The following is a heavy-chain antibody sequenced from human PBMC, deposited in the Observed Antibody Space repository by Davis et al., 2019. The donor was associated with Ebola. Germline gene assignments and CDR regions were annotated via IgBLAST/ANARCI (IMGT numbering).Heavy chain of an antibody. CDR1: GYTFTSYG. Sequence: AASVKVSCKASGYTFTSYGISWVRQAPGQGLEWMGWISAYNGNTNYAQKLQGRVTMTTDTSTSAAYMEVRSLRSDDTAVYYCARGSGLVVVAGAYYFDYWGQGTLVTVSS. V-gene: IGHV1-18*01. J-gene: IGHJ4*02. D-gene: IGHD2-15*01. CDR3: ARGSGLVVVAGAYYFDY. CDR2: ISAYNGNT.